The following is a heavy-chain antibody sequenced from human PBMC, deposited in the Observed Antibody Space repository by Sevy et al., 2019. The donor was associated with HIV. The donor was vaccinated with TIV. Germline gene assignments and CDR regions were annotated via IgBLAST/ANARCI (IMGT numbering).Heavy chain of an antibody. Sequence: SETLSLTCAVSGYSISSGYYWGWIRQPPGKGLEWIGSIYHSGSTYYNPSLKSRVTISVDTSKNQFSLKLSSVTAADTAVYYFAREYYDFWSGYHLFSGGTKRFDPWGQGTLVTVSS. D-gene: IGHD3-3*01. V-gene: IGHV4-38-2*01. CDR2: IYHSGST. CDR1: GYSISSGYY. J-gene: IGHJ5*02. CDR3: AREYYDFWSGYHLFSGGTKRFDP.